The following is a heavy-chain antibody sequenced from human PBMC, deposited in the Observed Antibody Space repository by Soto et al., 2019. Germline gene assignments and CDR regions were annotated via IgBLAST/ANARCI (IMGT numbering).Heavy chain of an antibody. J-gene: IGHJ4*02. V-gene: IGHV1-2*02. CDR1: GYTFTGYY. CDR3: ARGGRSSLDY. CDR2: INPNSGGT. Sequence: QVQLVQSGAEVKKPGASVKVSCKASGYTFTGYYMHWVRQAPGQGPEWMGWINPNSGGTTYAQKFEGRVTVTRDASISTAYMELSSLGSDDTAVYYCARGGRSSLDYWGQGTLVTVSS. D-gene: IGHD1-26*01.